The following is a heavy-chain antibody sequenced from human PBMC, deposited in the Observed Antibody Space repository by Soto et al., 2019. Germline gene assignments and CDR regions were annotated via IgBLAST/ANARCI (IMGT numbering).Heavy chain of an antibody. CDR1: GGTFSSYA. CDR2: IIPIFGTA. Sequence: QVQLVQSGAEVKKPGSSVKVSCKASGGTFSSYAISWVRQAPGQGLEWMGGIIPIFGTANYAQKFQGRVTITEDESTSTAYMELSRLRSEDTAVYYFASLAWRLYSSGWWYYYYGMDVWGQGTTVSVSS. D-gene: IGHD6-19*01. J-gene: IGHJ6*02. V-gene: IGHV1-69*01. CDR3: ASLAWRLYSSGWWYYYYGMDV.